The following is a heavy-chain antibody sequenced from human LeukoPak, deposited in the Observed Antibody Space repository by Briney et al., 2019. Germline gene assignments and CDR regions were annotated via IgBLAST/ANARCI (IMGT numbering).Heavy chain of an antibody. CDR2: IYYSGST. CDR3: ARGYYDFWSGYYRSLAFDI. Sequence: PSETLSFTCAVYGGSFSGYYWSWIRQPPGKGLEWIGYIYYSGSTNYNPSLKSRVTISVDTSKNQFSLKLSSVTAADTAVYYCARGYYDFWSGYYRSLAFDIWGQGTMVTVSS. CDR1: GGSFSGYY. D-gene: IGHD3-3*01. J-gene: IGHJ3*02. V-gene: IGHV4-59*01.